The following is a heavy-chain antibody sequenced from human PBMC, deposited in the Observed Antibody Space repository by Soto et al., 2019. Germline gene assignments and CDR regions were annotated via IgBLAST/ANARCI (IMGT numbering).Heavy chain of an antibody. CDR2: ISSSSSYI. J-gene: IGHJ4*02. D-gene: IGHD3-10*01. CDR3: ARDLGEVSAF. Sequence: LRLSCAASGFTFSSSTMSWVRQPPGKGLEWVSAISSSSSYIYYADSLKGRFTISRDNAKNSLYLQMHNLRAEDTALYYCARDLGEVSAFWGQGNLVTVSS. V-gene: IGHV3-21*06. CDR1: GFTFSSST.